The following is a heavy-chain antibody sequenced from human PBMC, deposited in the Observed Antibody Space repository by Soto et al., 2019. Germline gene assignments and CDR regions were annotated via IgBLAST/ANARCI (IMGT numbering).Heavy chain of an antibody. CDR3: ARSYYLADAFDV. Sequence: RASVKVSCKASGFRFSDYGFNWLRQAPGQGLEWMGWISAFNGNTETAQGLQDRVTMTTDSSTTTAHMDLTNLTTDDTAIYYCARSYYLADAFDVWGQGTMVTVSS. J-gene: IGHJ3*01. V-gene: IGHV1-18*01. CDR2: ISAFNGNT. CDR1: GFRFSDYG. D-gene: IGHD3-16*01.